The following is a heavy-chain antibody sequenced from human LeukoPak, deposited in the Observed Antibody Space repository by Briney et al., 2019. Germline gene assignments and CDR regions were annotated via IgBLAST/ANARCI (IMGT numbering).Heavy chain of an antibody. CDR3: ARGRVTRNWFDP. CDR1: GYTFTSYD. Sequence: ASVKVSCKASGYTFTSYDINWVRQATGQGLEWMGWMNPNSGNTGYAQKFQGRVTMTRDTSISTAYMELSSLRPEDTAVYYCARGRVTRNWFDPWDQGTPVTVSS. V-gene: IGHV1-8*01. J-gene: IGHJ5*02. D-gene: IGHD3-16*02. CDR2: MNPNSGNT.